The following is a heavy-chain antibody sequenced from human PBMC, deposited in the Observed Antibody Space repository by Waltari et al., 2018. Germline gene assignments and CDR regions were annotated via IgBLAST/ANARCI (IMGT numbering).Heavy chain of an antibody. J-gene: IGHJ4*02. V-gene: IGHV3-48*04. Sequence: EIQLVESGGGSGQPGGSLRLSCADSGFSFSDYSMHWVRQAPGKGLEWISYISSTSSAIYYAESVKGRFTISRDNAKNSLYLQMDSLRAEDTAVYYCARTRGGNYLDYWGQGILVTVSS. CDR3: ARTRGGNYLDY. CDR2: ISSTSSAI. D-gene: IGHD2-15*01. CDR1: GFSFSDYS.